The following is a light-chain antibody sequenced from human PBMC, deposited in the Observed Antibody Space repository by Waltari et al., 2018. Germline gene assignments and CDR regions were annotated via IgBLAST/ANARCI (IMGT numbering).Light chain of an antibody. CDR3: QQSYSTPRFT. CDR1: QSISSY. V-gene: IGKV1-39*01. CDR2: AAS. Sequence: DIQMTQSPSSLSASVGDRVTITCRASQSISSYLNWYQQKPGNAPKLLIYAASSLQSGVPSRFSGSGSGTDFTLTISSLQSEDFGTYYCQQSYSTPRFTFGPGTKVEIK. J-gene: IGKJ3*01.